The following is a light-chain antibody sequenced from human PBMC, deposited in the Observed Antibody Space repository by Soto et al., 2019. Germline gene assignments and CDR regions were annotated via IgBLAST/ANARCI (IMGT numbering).Light chain of an antibody. CDR2: DVS. V-gene: IGLV2-14*01. CDR3: SSYTSSSVV. CDR1: SSDVGGYNY. J-gene: IGLJ2*01. Sequence: QSALTHPASVSGSPGQSITISCTGTSSDVGGYNYVSWYQQHPGKAPKLMIYDVSNRASGVSNRFSGSKSGTTASLTISGLQAEDEADYYCSSYTSSSVVFGGGTKLTVL.